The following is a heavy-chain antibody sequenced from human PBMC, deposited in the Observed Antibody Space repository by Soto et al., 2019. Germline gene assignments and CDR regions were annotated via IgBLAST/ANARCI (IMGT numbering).Heavy chain of an antibody. V-gene: IGHV1-58*01. CDR1: GCTFTSSA. CDR2: IVVGSGNT. J-gene: IGHJ3*02. Sequence: SLKVSCKASGCTFTSSAVQWVRQARGRRLEWIGWIVVGSGNTNYAQKFQERVTITRDMSTSTAYMELSSLRSEDTAVYYCAALKSYYYDSSGYFDAFDIWGQGTMVTVSS. D-gene: IGHD3-22*01. CDR3: AALKSYYYDSSGYFDAFDI.